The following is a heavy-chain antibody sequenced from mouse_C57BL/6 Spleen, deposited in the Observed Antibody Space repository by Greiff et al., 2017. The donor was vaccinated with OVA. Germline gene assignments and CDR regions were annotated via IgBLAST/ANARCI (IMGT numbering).Heavy chain of an antibody. CDR1: GYSITSGYY. CDR3: ARERDDPYFDY. CDR2: ISYDGSN. V-gene: IGHV3-6*01. J-gene: IGHJ2*01. Sequence: DVQLQESGPGLVKPSQSLSLTCSVTGYSITSGYYWNWIRQFPGNKLEWMGYISYDGSNNYNPSLKNRISITRDTSKNQFFLKLNSVTTEDTATYYCARERDDPYFDYWGQGTTLTVSS.